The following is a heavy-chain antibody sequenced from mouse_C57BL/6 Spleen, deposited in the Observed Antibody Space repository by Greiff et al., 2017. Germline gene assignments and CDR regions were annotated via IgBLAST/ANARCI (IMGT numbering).Heavy chain of an antibody. V-gene: IGHV1-50*01. CDR2: IDPSDSYT. J-gene: IGHJ1*03. CDR1: GYTFTSYW. CDR3: ARPYYGSSWYFDV. Sequence: VQLQQPGAELVKPGASVKLSCKASGYTFTSYWMQWVKQRPGQGLEWIGEIDPSDSYTNYNQKFKGKATLTADTSSSTAYMQLSSLTSEDSAVYYCARPYYGSSWYFDVWGTGTTVTVSS. D-gene: IGHD1-1*01.